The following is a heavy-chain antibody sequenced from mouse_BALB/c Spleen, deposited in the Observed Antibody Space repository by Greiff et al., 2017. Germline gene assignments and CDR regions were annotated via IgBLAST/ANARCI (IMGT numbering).Heavy chain of an antibody. CDR1: GFTFSSFG. V-gene: IGHV5-17*02. CDR2: ISSGSSTI. CDR3: ARPETKYYAMDY. Sequence: EVQVVESGGGLVQPGGSRKLSCAASGFTFSSFGMHWVRQAPEKGLEWVAYISSGSSTIYYADTVKGRFTISRDNPKNTLFLQMTSLRSEDTAMYYCARPETKYYAMDYWGQGTSVTVAS. J-gene: IGHJ4*01.